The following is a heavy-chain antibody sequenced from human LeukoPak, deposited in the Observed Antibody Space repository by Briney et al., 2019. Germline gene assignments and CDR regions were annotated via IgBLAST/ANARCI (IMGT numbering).Heavy chain of an antibody. CDR3: AKGTGYCSGGSCYYGVDY. D-gene: IGHD2-15*01. J-gene: IGHJ4*02. V-gene: IGHV3-33*06. CDR2: IWDDGNNK. CDR1: GFTLTSYG. Sequence: PGRSLRLSCAASGFTLTSYGMHWVRQAPGKGLDWVALIWDDGNNKYYADSVKGRFTISRDNSKNTLYLQMNSLRAEDTAVYYCAKGTGYCSGGSCYYGVDYWGQGTLVTVSS.